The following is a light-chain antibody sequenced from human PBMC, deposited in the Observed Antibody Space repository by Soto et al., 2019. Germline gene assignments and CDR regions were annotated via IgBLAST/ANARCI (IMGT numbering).Light chain of an antibody. CDR2: AAS. V-gene: IGKV1-17*03. CDR1: QGVSIS. Sequence: DIRMTQSPSAISASLGDRVTITCRASQGVSISLAWFQQQPGKVPQRLIYAASSLQSGVPSRFSGSGSGTEFTLTISSLQPEDSATYYCLQHNSYPHTCGQGTKVEIK. CDR3: LQHNSYPHT. J-gene: IGKJ2*01.